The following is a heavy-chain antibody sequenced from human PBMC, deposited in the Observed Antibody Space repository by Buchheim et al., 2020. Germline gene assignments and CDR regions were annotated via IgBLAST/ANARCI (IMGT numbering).Heavy chain of an antibody. Sequence: EVQLVESGGVLVQPGGSLRLSCAASGFMFSTYWMSWVRQAPGKGLEWVANIKQDGSEKNYVDSVEGRFTISRDNAKNPLDLQMNSLRVEDTGVYFCVRASSTVRAYYYGMDVWGQGTT. V-gene: IGHV3-7*04. CDR3: VRASSTVRAYYYGMDV. CDR2: IKQDGSEK. CDR1: GFMFSTYW. D-gene: IGHD4-11*01. J-gene: IGHJ6*02.